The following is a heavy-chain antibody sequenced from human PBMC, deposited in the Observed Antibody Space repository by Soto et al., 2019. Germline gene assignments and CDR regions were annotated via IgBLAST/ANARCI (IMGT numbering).Heavy chain of an antibody. CDR2: VNPYSGNT. CDR3: ARYRSAAGSAGMDV. J-gene: IGHJ6*02. D-gene: IGHD6-13*01. V-gene: IGHV1-8*01. Sequence: QVQLVQSGAEVKKPGASVKVSCKASGYTFTSYDINWVRQATGQGLEWMGWVNPYSGNTVYAQKFQGRVTMTRNTDMTTAYMELSRLSSEDTAVYYCARYRSAAGSAGMDVWGQGTTVTISS. CDR1: GYTFTSYD.